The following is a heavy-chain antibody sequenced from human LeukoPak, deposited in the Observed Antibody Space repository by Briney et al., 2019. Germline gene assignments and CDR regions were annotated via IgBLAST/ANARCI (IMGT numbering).Heavy chain of an antibody. CDR3: ARPLYSGSYLGAFDI. CDR1: GYTLTELS. V-gene: IGHV1-24*01. D-gene: IGHD1-26*01. J-gene: IGHJ3*02. Sequence: ASVKVSCKVSGYTLTELSMHWVRQAPGKGLEWMGGFDPEDGETIYAQKFQGRVTMTEDTSTDTAYMELSSLRSEDTAVYYCARPLYSGSYLGAFDIWGQGTMVTVSS. CDR2: FDPEDGET.